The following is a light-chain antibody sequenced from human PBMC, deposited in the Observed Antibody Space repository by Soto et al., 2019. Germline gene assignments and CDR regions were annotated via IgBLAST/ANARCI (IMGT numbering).Light chain of an antibody. Sequence: DIQMTQAHSILSASVGDRVAITCRASQSISAWVAWYQQKPGKAPKLLIYQASILESGVPSRFSGSGSGTEFTLTISSLQPDDFATYYCQQYVSSPWTFGQGTKVEIK. J-gene: IGKJ1*01. V-gene: IGKV1-5*03. CDR2: QAS. CDR3: QQYVSSPWT. CDR1: QSISAW.